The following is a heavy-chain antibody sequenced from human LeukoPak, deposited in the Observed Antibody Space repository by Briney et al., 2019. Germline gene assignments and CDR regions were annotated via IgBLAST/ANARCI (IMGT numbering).Heavy chain of an antibody. CDR1: GFTFSDYY. Sequence: GGSLRLSCAASGFTFSDYYMSWIRQAPGKGLEWVSYISSSGSTIYYADSVKGRFTISRDNAKNTLYLQMNSLRAEDTAVYYCARDWGSSGWYEGPFDYWGQGTLVTVSS. CDR2: ISSSGSTI. CDR3: ARDWGSSGWYEGPFDY. V-gene: IGHV3-11*04. D-gene: IGHD6-19*01. J-gene: IGHJ4*02.